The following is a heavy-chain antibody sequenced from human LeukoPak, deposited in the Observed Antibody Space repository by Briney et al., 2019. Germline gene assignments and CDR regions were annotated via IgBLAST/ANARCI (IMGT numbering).Heavy chain of an antibody. D-gene: IGHD3-10*01. Sequence: ASVKVSCKASGYTFTGYYMHWVRQAPGQGLEWMGWINPNSGGTNYAQKFQGRVTMTRDMSTSTVYMELSSLRSEDTAVYYCARDGIVTMVRGVIHAFDIWGQGTMVTVSS. J-gene: IGHJ3*02. CDR1: GYTFTGYY. V-gene: IGHV1-2*02. CDR2: INPNSGGT. CDR3: ARDGIVTMVRGVIHAFDI.